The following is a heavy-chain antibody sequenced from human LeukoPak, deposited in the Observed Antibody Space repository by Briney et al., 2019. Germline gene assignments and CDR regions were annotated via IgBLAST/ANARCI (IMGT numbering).Heavy chain of an antibody. Sequence: SETLSLTCTVSGGSISSYYWSWIRQPPGKGLEWIGYIYYSGSTNYNPSLKSRVTISVDTSKNQFSLKLSSVTAADTAVYYCARRGYDILTGLIWGQGTMVTVSS. D-gene: IGHD3-9*01. J-gene: IGHJ3*02. CDR1: GGSISSYY. CDR2: IYYSGST. CDR3: ARRGYDILTGLI. V-gene: IGHV4-59*08.